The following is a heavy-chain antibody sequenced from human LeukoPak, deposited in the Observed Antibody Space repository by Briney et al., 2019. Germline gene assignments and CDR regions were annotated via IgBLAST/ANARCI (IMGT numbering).Heavy chain of an antibody. CDR2: ISAYNDNT. J-gene: IGHJ5*02. Sequence: GASVKVSCKASGYTFTSYGISWVRQAPGQGLEWMGWISAYNDNTNYAQKLQGRVTMTTDTSTSTAYMELRSLRSDDAAVYYCARGLPANIVVVPAAGGSWFDPWGQGTLVTVSS. D-gene: IGHD2-2*01. V-gene: IGHV1-18*01. CDR3: ARGLPANIVVVPAAGGSWFDP. CDR1: GYTFTSYG.